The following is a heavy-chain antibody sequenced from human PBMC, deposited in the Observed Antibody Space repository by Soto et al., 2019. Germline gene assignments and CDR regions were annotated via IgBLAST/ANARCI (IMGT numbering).Heavy chain of an antibody. CDR2: IYYSGST. CDR3: ARVMVRGVNKKIWFDP. D-gene: IGHD3-10*01. V-gene: IGHV4-30-4*01. J-gene: IGHJ5*02. Sequence: QVQLQESGPGLVKPSQTLSLTCTVSGGSISSGDYYWSWIRQPPGKGLEWIGYIYYSGSTYYNPSLKSRVTISVDTSKNQFSLKLSSVTAADTAVYYCARVMVRGVNKKIWFDPWGQGTLVTVSS. CDR1: GGSISSGDYY.